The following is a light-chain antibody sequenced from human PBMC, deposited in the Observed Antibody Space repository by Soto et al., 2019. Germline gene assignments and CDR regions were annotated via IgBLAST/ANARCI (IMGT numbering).Light chain of an antibody. J-gene: IGKJ1*01. V-gene: IGKV3-15*01. Sequence: EIVMTQSPATLSVSPGERATLSCGAIQSVSSNLAWYQQKPGRAPRLLIYGASTRATGIPTRFSGRGSGTEFTLTISRLQSDDFALYYCQQYHDWPPWTFGQGTKVDIK. CDR3: QQYHDWPPWT. CDR2: GAS. CDR1: QSVSSN.